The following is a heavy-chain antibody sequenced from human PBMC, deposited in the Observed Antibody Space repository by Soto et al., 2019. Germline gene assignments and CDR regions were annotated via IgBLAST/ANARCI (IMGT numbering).Heavy chain of an antibody. J-gene: IGHJ4*02. CDR3: ARDQDSYGYNSFDY. CDR1: GYTFTGYY. D-gene: IGHD5-18*01. V-gene: IGHV1-2*04. Sequence: ASVKVSCKASGYTFTGYYMHWVRQAPGQGLEWMGWINPNSGGTNYAQKFQGWVTMTRDTSISTAYMELSRLRSDDTAVYYCARDQDSYGYNSFDYWGQGTLVTVSS. CDR2: INPNSGGT.